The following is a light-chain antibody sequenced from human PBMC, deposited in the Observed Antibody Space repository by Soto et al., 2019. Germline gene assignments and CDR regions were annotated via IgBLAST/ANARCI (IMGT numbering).Light chain of an antibody. CDR1: QSISSW. J-gene: IGKJ1*01. CDR3: QQYNSYPWT. CDR2: KAS. Sequence: VQMTQAPSTLSASVLYKVTITFLASQSISSWLAWYQQKPGKAPKLLIYKASTLESGVPSNFSGSGSGTEFTLSISSLQPEDFATYYCQQYNSYPWTFGQGTKVDIK. V-gene: IGKV1-5*03.